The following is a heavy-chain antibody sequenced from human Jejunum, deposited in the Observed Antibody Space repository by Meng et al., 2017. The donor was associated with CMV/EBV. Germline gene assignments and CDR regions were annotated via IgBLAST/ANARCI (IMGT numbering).Heavy chain of an antibody. CDR2: INTNTRNP. J-gene: IGHJ4*02. Sequence: VCCKASGYSFATYAINWVRQAPGQGLEWMGWINTNTRNPTYAQGFTGRFVFSLDTSVNTAYLQISSLKAEDTAVYYCARGGTSGFDYWGQGTLVTVSS. CDR1: GYSFATYA. CDR3: ARGGTSGFDY. V-gene: IGHV7-4-1*02.